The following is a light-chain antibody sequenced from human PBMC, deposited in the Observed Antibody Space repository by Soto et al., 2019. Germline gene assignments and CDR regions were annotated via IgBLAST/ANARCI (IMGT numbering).Light chain of an antibody. CDR2: GAS. J-gene: IGKJ1*01. Sequence: EIVLTQSPGTLSWSPGERATLSCRASQSVSSSYLAWYQQKPGQAPRLLIYGASSRATGIPDRFSGSGSGTDFTLTISRLEPEDFAVYYCQQYGSSQSFGQGTKVEIK. CDR1: QSVSSSY. V-gene: IGKV3-20*01. CDR3: QQYGSSQS.